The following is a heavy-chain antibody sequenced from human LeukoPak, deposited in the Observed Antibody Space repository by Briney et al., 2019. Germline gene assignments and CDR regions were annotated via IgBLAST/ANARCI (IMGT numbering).Heavy chain of an antibody. Sequence: PGGSLRLSCAASGFTFSSYAMHWVRQAPGKGLEWVAVISYDGSNKYYADSVKGRFTISGDNSKNTLYLQMNSLRAEDTAVYYCARDFLVRDTVTNYFDYWGQGTLVTVSS. CDR2: ISYDGSNK. J-gene: IGHJ4*02. V-gene: IGHV3-30-3*01. D-gene: IGHD4-17*01. CDR3: ARDFLVRDTVTNYFDY. CDR1: GFTFSSYA.